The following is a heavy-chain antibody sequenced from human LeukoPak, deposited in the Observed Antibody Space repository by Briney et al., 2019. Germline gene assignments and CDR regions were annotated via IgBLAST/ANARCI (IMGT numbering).Heavy chain of an antibody. CDR2: IYSGGST. Sequence: GGSLRLSCAASGFTVSSNYMSWVRQAPGKGLEWVSVIYSGGSTYYADSVKGRFTISRDNSKNTLYLQMNSLRAEDTAVYYCARAKSPWDAFDIWGQGTMVTVSS. V-gene: IGHV3-66*01. CDR3: ARAKSPWDAFDI. CDR1: GFTVSSNY. J-gene: IGHJ3*02.